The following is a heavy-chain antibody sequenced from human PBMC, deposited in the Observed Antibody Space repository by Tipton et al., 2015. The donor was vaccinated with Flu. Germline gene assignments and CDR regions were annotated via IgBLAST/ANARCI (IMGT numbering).Heavy chain of an antibody. D-gene: IGHD2-15*01. J-gene: IGHJ3*02. CDR2: IYTSGST. CDR1: GGSISSYY. Sequence: TLSLTCTVSGGSISSYYWSWIRQPAGKGLEWIGRIYTSGSTNYNPSLKSRVTMSVDTSKNQFSLKLSSVTAADTAVYYCARERHYSSHVDAFDIWGQGTMVTVSS. CDR3: ARERHYSSHVDAFDI. V-gene: IGHV4-4*07.